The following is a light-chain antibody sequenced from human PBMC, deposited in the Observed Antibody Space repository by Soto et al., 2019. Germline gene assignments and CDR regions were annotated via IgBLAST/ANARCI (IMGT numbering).Light chain of an antibody. V-gene: IGKV1-6*01. J-gene: IGKJ2*03. CDR2: GIS. CDR1: QAIRND. CDR3: LHDALFPYS. Sequence: AIQMTQSPSSLSASVGDTVTFTCRASQAIRNDLGWFQQRPGKPPKLLIYGISILQTGVPSRFSGSGSGTDFTLTISGLQPEDFANYYCLHDALFPYSFGQGTRLEI.